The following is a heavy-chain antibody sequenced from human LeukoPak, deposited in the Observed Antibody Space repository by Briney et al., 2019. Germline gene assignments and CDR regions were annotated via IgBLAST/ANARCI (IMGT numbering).Heavy chain of an antibody. CDR1: GHTLTELS. CDR2: FDPEDGEP. J-gene: IGHJ3*02. CDR3: ATARFGELLFEVDAFDI. Sequence: GASVKVSCKVSGHTLTELSMHWGRQAPGKGLEWMGGFDPEDGEPIYAQKFQGRVTMTEDTSTDTAYMELSSLRSEDTAVYYCATARFGELLFEVDAFDIWGQGTMVTVSS. D-gene: IGHD3-10*01. V-gene: IGHV1-24*01.